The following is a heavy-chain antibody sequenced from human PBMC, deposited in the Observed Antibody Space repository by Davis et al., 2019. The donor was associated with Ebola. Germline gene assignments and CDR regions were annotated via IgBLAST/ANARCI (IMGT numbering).Heavy chain of an antibody. CDR3: ARTYSGSRIIMDV. D-gene: IGHD6-13*01. CDR1: GGTFSSYA. Sequence: AASVKVSCKASGGTFSSYAISWVRQAPGQGLEWMGGIIPIFGTTDYAPRFQGRVTITADESTSTAYMELTSLRSDDTAVYYCARTYSGSRIIMDVWGKGTTVTVSS. CDR2: IIPIFGTT. V-gene: IGHV1-69*13. J-gene: IGHJ6*04.